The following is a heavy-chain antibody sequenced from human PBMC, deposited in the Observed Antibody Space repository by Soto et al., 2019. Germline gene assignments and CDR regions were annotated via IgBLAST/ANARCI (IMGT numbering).Heavy chain of an antibody. D-gene: IGHD3-16*01. CDR1: GGSISSGGYS. CDR3: ASGPLGNTGSYYSYGMDV. Sequence: PSAALSLTCALSGGSISSGGYSRRWIRQPPGKGLEWIGYIYHSGSTYYNPSLKSRVTISVDRSKNQFSLKLSSVTAADTAVYYCASGPLGNTGSYYSYGMDVWCQGTTVT. J-gene: IGHJ6*02. CDR2: IYHSGST. V-gene: IGHV4-30-2*01.